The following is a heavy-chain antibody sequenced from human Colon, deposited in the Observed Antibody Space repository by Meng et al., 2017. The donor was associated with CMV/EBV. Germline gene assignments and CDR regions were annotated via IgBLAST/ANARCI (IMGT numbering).Heavy chain of an antibody. CDR1: EFTFSTYE. V-gene: IGHV3-48*03. CDR3: ARIQYGSWSGYYRDY. J-gene: IGHJ4*02. CDR2: IGPGGTTI. Sequence: GGSLRLSCAASEFTFSTYEMNWVRQAPGKGLEWVSYIGPGGTTIHYADSVKGRFTISRDNGKNFLYLQMNSLRAEDTAVYYCARIQYGSWSGYYRDYWGQGALVTVSS. D-gene: IGHD3-3*01.